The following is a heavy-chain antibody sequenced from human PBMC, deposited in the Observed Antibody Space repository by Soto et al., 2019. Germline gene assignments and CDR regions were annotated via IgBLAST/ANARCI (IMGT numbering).Heavy chain of an antibody. D-gene: IGHD3-16*01. CDR1: GFAFGGYG. Sequence: QVQLVESGGGVVRPGKSLTLSCTGSGFAFGGYGIHWVRQTPGKGLEWLAMTSYDGSNKYLADSVKGRFTVSRDMSRTRVFLQIENLRLDDTGVYYCARGGDDLDYWGRGTLVTVSS. J-gene: IGHJ4*02. CDR2: TSYDGSNK. CDR3: ARGGDDLDY. V-gene: IGHV3-30*03.